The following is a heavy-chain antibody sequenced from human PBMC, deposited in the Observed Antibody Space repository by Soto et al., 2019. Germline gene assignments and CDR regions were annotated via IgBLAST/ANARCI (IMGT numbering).Heavy chain of an antibody. CDR3: ARGPSSGWFEQFDY. CDR2: MNPNSGNT. V-gene: IGHV1-8*01. J-gene: IGHJ4*02. CDR1: GYTFTSYD. D-gene: IGHD6-19*01. Sequence: ASVKVSCKASGYTFTSYDIHWVRQATGQGLEWMAWMNPNSGNTGCTQKFQGRVILTRNISISTAYMELSSLRSEDTAVYYCARGPSSGWFEQFDYRGQGTLVTVSS.